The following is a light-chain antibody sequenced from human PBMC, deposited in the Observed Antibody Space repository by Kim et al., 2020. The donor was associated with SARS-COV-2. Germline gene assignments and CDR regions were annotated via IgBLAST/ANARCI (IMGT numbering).Light chain of an antibody. J-gene: IGLJ3*02. CDR3: SSYSSSSPLVWV. CDR2: DVS. Sequence: ITTSCTGGSSSVGGDNYVACYQQHPRKAPTLMIYDVSNRPSAVSTRFSASTSGNTASLTAFGLQPADEAAYYCSSYSSSSPLVWVFGGGTQLTVL. V-gene: IGLV2-14*03. CDR1: SSSVGGDNY.